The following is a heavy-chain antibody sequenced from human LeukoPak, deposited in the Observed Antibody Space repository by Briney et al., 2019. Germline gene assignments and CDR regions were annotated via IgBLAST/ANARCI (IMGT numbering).Heavy chain of an antibody. CDR2: IDSSSDYR. J-gene: IGHJ4*02. D-gene: IGHD1-1*01. V-gene: IGHV3-21*01. CDR3: ATVPRYALCY. Sequence: PGGSPRLSCAVSGFTFSSYSMYWVRQAPGKGLEWVSSIDSSSDYRYYADSVKGRFTISRDNAKNSLYLQMNSLRAEDTAVYYCATVPRYALCYWGQGTLVTVSS. CDR1: GFTFSSYS.